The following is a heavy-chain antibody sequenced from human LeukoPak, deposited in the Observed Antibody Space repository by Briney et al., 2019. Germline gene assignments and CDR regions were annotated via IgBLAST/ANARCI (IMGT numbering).Heavy chain of an antibody. CDR1: GFTFSNYA. J-gene: IGHJ4*02. CDR2: ITGSGGDT. Sequence: QPGGSLRLSCAASGFTFSNYAMSWVRPAPGKGLEWVSTITGSGGDTYYADSVKGRFTISRDNSRNTVYLQANSLRAEDAAMYYCAKGRLGIMYYFDYWGQGTLVTVSS. CDR3: AKGRLGIMYYFDY. V-gene: IGHV3-23*01. D-gene: IGHD7-27*01.